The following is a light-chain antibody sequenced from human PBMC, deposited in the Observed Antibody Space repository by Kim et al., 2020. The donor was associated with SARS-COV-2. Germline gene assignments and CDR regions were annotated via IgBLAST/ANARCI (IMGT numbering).Light chain of an antibody. CDR2: EDD. V-gene: IGLV6-57*03. CDR3: QSYNRSNVI. CDR1: SCSIDVNY. J-gene: IGLJ2*01. Sequence: GKTVTLSCPRSSCSIDVNYVQWYQQRPGGVPTTVIYEDDQRPSGVSDRFSGSIDNSSNSASLTISGLKTEDEADYYCQSYNRSNVIFGGGTKLTVL.